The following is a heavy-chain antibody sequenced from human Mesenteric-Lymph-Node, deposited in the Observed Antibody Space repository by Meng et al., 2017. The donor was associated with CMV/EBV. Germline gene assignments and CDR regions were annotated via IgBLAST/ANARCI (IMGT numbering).Heavy chain of an antibody. CDR1: GFNFITHG. V-gene: IGHV3-30*02. CDR2: IRYDGSHK. Sequence: GESLKISCAASGFNFITHGMHWVRQAPGKGLEWVTFIRYDGSHKYYADSVKGRFTISRDNAKNSLYLQMNSLRAEDTAVYYCARDRWFDPWGQGTLVTVSS. J-gene: IGHJ5*02. CDR3: ARDRWFDP.